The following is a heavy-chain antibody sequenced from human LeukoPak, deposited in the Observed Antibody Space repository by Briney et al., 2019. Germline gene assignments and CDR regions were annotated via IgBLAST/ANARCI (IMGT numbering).Heavy chain of an antibody. CDR2: INSDESRT. J-gene: IGHJ4*02. Sequence: GGSLRLSCAASGFTFSSYWMHWVRQVPGKGLVWVSRINSDESRTTYADSVKGRFTISRDNSKNTLYLQMSSLRPEDTAVYYCASGGYTSSWYVVDYWGQGTLVTVSS. D-gene: IGHD6-13*01. V-gene: IGHV3-74*01. CDR3: ASGGYTSSWYVVDY. CDR1: GFTFSSYW.